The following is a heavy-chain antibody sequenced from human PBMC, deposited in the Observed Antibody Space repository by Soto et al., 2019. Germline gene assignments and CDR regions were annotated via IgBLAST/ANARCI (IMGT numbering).Heavy chain of an antibody. CDR3: ARDFGVAAAGPFDY. V-gene: IGHV4-31*03. CDR1: GGSISSGGYY. J-gene: IGHJ4*02. CDR2: IYYSGST. D-gene: IGHD6-13*01. Sequence: PSETLSLTCTVSGGSISSGGYYWSWIRQHPGKGLEWIGYIYYSGSTYYNPSLKSRVTISVDTSKNQFSLKLSSVTAADTAVYSCARDFGVAAAGPFDYWGPGNLVTVSS.